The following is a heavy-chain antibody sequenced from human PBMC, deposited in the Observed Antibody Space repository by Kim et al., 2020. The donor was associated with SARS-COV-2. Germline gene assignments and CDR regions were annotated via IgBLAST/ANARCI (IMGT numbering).Heavy chain of an antibody. D-gene: IGHD1-1*01. CDR1: GFIFSGSA. V-gene: IGHV3-73*01. Sequence: GGSLRLSCAASGFIFSGSAMHWVRQASGKGLEWVGCIRSKANSYATAYAVSVKGRFTISRDDSKTTTYLQMNSLKTEDTAVYYCTRVPGTTLAFWYAFDIWGQGTMVTVSS. CDR3: TRVPGTTLAFWYAFDI. J-gene: IGHJ3*02. CDR2: IRSKANSYAT.